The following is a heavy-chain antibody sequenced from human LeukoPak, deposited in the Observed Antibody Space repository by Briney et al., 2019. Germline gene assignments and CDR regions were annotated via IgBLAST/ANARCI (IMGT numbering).Heavy chain of an antibody. J-gene: IGHJ4*02. CDR1: GFTFSSYA. V-gene: IGHV3-30*04. CDR3: AKYSGYDSCFNFDY. Sequence: GGSLRLSCAASGFTFSSYAMHWVRQAPGKGLEWVAVISYDGSNKYYADSVKGRFTISRDNSKNTLYLQMNSLRAEDTAVYYCAKYSGYDSCFNFDYWGQGTLVTVSS. CDR2: ISYDGSNK. D-gene: IGHD5-12*01.